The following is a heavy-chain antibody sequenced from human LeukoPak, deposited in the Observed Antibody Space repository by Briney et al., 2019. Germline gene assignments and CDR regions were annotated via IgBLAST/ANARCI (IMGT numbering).Heavy chain of an antibody. D-gene: IGHD3-22*01. CDR3: RFYTSGSDY. CDR2: IRASDDTT. J-gene: IGHJ4*02. Sequence: TGGSLRLSCEVFGFTFSTSAMSWVRQAPGKGLEWVSGIRASDDTTYYVDSVKGRFPVSRDNSKNTLYLQMNSLRVEDTAVYYCRFYTSGSDYWGQGTLVTVSS. V-gene: IGHV3-23*01. CDR1: GFTFSTSA.